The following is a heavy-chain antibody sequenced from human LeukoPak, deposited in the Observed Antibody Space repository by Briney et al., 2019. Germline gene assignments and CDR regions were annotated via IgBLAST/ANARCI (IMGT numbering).Heavy chain of an antibody. Sequence: SKTLSLTCTVSGGSISSYYWSWIRQSPGKGLEWIGYIFYSGSTNYNPSLKSRVTISIDTSKNQFSLKLSSVTAADTAVYYCAGGFDSNPDYWGQGTLVTVSS. J-gene: IGHJ4*02. CDR2: IFYSGST. D-gene: IGHD3-16*01. CDR1: GGSISSYY. CDR3: AGGFDSNPDY. V-gene: IGHV4-59*01.